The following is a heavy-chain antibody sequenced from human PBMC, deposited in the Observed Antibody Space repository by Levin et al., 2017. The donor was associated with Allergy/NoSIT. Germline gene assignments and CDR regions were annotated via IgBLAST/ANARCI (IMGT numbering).Heavy chain of an antibody. V-gene: IGHV3-30-3*01. CDR3: ATHQLSGWQRPHFGY. D-gene: IGHD6-19*01. CDR2: ISYDGSNK. J-gene: IGHJ4*02. Sequence: GGSLRLSCAASGFTFSSYAMHWVRQAPGKGLEWVAVISYDGSNKYYADSVKGRFTISRDNSKNTLYLQMNSLRAEDTAVYYCATHQLSGWQRPHFGYWGQGTLVTVSS. CDR1: GFTFSSYA.